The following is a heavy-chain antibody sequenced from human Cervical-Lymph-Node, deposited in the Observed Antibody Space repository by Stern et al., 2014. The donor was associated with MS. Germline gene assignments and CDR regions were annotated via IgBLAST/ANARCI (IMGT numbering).Heavy chain of an antibody. D-gene: IGHD3-22*01. Sequence: QLQESGPGLVKPSQTLSLTCTVSGGSISSGDYYWSWIRQPPGKGLEWIGHIYYSGSTYYNPSLKSRVTISVDTSKNQFSLKLSSVTAADTAVYYCARGGEYYDSSGYSLLDYWGQGTLVTVSS. J-gene: IGHJ4*02. CDR1: GGSISSGDYY. CDR3: ARGGEYYDSSGYSLLDY. V-gene: IGHV4-30-4*01. CDR2: IYYSGST.